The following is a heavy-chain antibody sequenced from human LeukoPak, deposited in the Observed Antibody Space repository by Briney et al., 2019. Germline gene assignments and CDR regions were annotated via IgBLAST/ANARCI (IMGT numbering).Heavy chain of an antibody. CDR3: ATYAVVTANTAWFDP. Sequence: ASVKVSCKASGYTFTSYYMHWVRQAPGQGLEWMGIINPSGGSTSYAQKFQGRVTMTEDTSTDTAYMELSSLRSEDTAVYYCATYAVVTANTAWFDPWGQGTLVTVSS. CDR2: INPSGGST. D-gene: IGHD2-21*02. CDR1: GYTFTSYY. V-gene: IGHV1-46*01. J-gene: IGHJ5*02.